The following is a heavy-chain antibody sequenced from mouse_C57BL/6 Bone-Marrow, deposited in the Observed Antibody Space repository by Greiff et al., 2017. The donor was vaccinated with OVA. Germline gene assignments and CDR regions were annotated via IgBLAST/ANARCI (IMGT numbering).Heavy chain of an antibody. J-gene: IGHJ3*01. V-gene: IGHV1-69*01. D-gene: IGHD1-1*01. Sequence: QVQLQQSGAELVMPGASVKLSCKASGYTFTSYWMHWVKQRPGQGLEWIGEIDPSDSYPNYNQKFKGKSTLTVDKSSSTAYMQLSSLTSEDSAVYYCARDGYGSTFAYWGQGTLVTVSA. CDR3: ARDGYGSTFAY. CDR1: GYTFTSYW. CDR2: IDPSDSYP.